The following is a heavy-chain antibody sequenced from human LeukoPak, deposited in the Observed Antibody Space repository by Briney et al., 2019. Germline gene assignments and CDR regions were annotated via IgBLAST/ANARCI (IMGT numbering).Heavy chain of an antibody. CDR1: GFTVSSNY. D-gene: IGHD6-19*01. CDR3: ARGPGYSSGWYYYFDY. Sequence: GGSLRLSCAASGFTVSSNYMNWVRQAPGQGLEWVSVIYSGGSTYYADSVKGRFTISRGNAKNSLYLQMNSLRAEDTAVYYCARGPGYSSGWYYYFDYWGQGTLVTVSS. V-gene: IGHV3-66*01. CDR2: IYSGGST. J-gene: IGHJ4*02.